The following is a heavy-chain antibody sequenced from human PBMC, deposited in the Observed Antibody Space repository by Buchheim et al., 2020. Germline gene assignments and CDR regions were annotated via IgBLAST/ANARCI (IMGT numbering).Heavy chain of an antibody. V-gene: IGHV3-30-3*01. CDR1: GFTFSSNA. CDR2: ISDDGSSK. CDR3: ARDRFRTTGTFFDS. Sequence: QVQLVESGGGVVQPGTSLRLSCAASGFTFSSNAMHWVRRAPGKGLEWLAVISDDGSSKYYAESVKGRFTSSRDNFRNTLYLQMNGLRAEDTAVYYCARDRFRTTGTFFDSWGQGTL. D-gene: IGHD3-9*01. J-gene: IGHJ4*02.